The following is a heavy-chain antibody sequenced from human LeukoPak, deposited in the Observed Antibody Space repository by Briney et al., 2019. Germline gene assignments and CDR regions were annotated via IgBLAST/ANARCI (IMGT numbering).Heavy chain of an antibody. CDR2: IYYSGST. CDR3: ARSYGSGSYYDY. CDR1: GGSISSSSYY. J-gene: IGHJ4*02. V-gene: IGHV4-39*01. Sequence: SETLSLTCTVSGGSISSSSYYWGWIRQPPGKGLEWIGSIYYSGSTYYNPSLKSRVTISVDTSKNQFSLKLSSVTAADTAVYYCARSYGSGSYYDYWGQGTLVTVSS. D-gene: IGHD3-10*01.